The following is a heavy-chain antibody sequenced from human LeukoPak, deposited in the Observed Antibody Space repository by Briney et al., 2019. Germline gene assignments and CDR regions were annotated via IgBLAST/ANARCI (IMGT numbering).Heavy chain of an antibody. V-gene: IGHV3-74*01. CDR1: GLTFSAYW. CDR3: ARAYGVGGYYYQGTFGY. Sequence: GGSWRLSGAAPGLTFSAYWMNGFRKPPGKGLVGVYRINTDGSSPTYAASVKGRFTISRDNAKNTLYLQMNSLRAEDTAVYYCARAYGVGGYYYQGTFGYWGLGTLVTVSS. D-gene: IGHD3-22*01. J-gene: IGHJ4*02. CDR2: INTDGSSP.